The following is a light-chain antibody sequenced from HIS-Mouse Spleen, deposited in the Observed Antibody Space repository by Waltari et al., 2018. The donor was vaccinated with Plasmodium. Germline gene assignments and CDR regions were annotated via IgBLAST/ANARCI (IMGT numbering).Light chain of an antibody. V-gene: IGLV3-10*01. CDR2: EDS. J-gene: IGLJ3*02. CDR1: ALPKKY. Sequence: SYELTQPPSVSVSPGQTARITCSGDALPKKYAYWYQQKSGQAPVLVIYEDSKRPSGIPERFSGSSSGTMATLTTSGAQVEDEADYYCYSTDSSGNHRVFGGGTKPTVL. CDR3: YSTDSSGNHRV.